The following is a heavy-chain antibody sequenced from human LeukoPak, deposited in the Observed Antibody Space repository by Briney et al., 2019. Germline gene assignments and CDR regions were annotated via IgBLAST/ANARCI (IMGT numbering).Heavy chain of an antibody. D-gene: IGHD3-22*01. CDR2: INPNSGGT. J-gene: IGHJ4*02. V-gene: IGHV1-2*02. CDR1: GYTFTRYY. Sequence: ASVKVSCKASGYTFTRYYMHWVRQAPGQGLEWMGWINPNSGGTNYAQKFQGRVTMTRDTSISTAYMELSRLRSDDTAVYYCARASVDSSGYYPTDYWGQGTLVTVSS. CDR3: ARASVDSSGYYPTDY.